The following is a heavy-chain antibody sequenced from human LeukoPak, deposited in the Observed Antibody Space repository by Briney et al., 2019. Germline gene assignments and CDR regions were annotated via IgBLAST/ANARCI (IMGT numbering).Heavy chain of an antibody. CDR1: GFTFSSYA. D-gene: IGHD3-22*01. V-gene: IGHV3-23*01. Sequence: GGSLRLSCAASGFTFSSYAMSWVRQAPGKGLEWVSAFTSSSGRTYYADSVEGRFTISRDNSKNTLSLQMNSLRAEDTAVYYCAKRGHYDSSNSYAPFDHWGQGTLVTVSS. J-gene: IGHJ4*02. CDR3: AKRGHYDSSNSYAPFDH. CDR2: FTSSSGRT.